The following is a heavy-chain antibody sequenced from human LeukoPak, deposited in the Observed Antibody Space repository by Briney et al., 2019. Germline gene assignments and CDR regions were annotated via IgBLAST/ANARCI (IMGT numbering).Heavy chain of an antibody. Sequence: GGSLRLSCAASGFTFSSYAMSGVRQAPGKGLEWVSAISGSGGSTYYADSVKGRFTISRDNSKNTLYLQMNSLRAEDTAVYYCAKSSSSGPTPFDYWGQGALVTVSS. CDR2: ISGSGGST. V-gene: IGHV3-23*01. CDR1: GFTFSSYA. J-gene: IGHJ4*02. CDR3: AKSSSSGPTPFDY. D-gene: IGHD3-22*01.